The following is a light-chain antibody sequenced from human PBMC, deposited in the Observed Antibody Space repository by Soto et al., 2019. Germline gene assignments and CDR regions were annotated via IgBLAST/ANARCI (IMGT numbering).Light chain of an antibody. V-gene: IGKV1-33*01. CDR1: HDISNY. CDR2: DAS. J-gene: IGKJ4*01. Sequence: DIQMTQSPSSLSASVGDRVTITCQATHDISNYLNWYQQKPGKAPKLLIYDASNLQTGVPSRFSGSGSGTHFTFTISSLQPADIATYYCQFYDSLPLLTFGGGTKVDIK. CDR3: QFYDSLPLLT.